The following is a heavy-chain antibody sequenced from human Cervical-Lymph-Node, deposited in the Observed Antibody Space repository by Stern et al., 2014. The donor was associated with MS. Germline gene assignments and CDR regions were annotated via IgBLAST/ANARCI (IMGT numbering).Heavy chain of an antibody. V-gene: IGHV1-2*02. J-gene: IGHJ4*01. CDR2: INPNRGGT. Sequence: QVQLVESGAEARAPGASLKVSCKASGYIFTDYYLHWVRQAPGQGLEWLGWINPNRGGTNYAQNFQGRVTTTRDTDISTAHMELRWLGSADTAVYYCARGSGTAYDLRGDYWGQGTLVTVSS. D-gene: IGHD3-3*01. CDR3: ARGSGTAYDLRGDY. CDR1: GYIFTDYY.